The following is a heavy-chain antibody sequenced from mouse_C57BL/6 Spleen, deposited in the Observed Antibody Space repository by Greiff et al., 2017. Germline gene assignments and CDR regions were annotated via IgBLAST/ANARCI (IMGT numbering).Heavy chain of an antibody. CDR1: GYSITSGYY. J-gene: IGHJ4*01. D-gene: IGHD1-1*01. CDR3: AREGTVGAMDY. V-gene: IGHV3-6*01. Sequence: ESGPGLVQPSQSLSLTCSVTGYSITSGYYWNWIRQFPGNKLEWMGYISYDGSNNYNPSLKYRISITRDTSKNQFFLKLNSVTTEDTATYYCAREGTVGAMDYWGQGTSVTVSS. CDR2: ISYDGSN.